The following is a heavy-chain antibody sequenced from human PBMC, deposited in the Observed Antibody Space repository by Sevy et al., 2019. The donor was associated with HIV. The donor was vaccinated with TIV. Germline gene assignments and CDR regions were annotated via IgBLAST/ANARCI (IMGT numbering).Heavy chain of an antibody. J-gene: IGHJ4*02. CDR2: IYIDGRT. CDR1: GFTVSNNF. Sequence: GGSLRLSCAASGFTVSNNFVTWVRQAPGKGLEWVSFIYIDGRTYYADSVKGRFTISRDNSKNMVYLQLNSLRDEDTAVYFCASSDPAGHYWGQGTLVTVSS. D-gene: IGHD2-2*01. V-gene: IGHV3-53*01. CDR3: ASSDPAGHY.